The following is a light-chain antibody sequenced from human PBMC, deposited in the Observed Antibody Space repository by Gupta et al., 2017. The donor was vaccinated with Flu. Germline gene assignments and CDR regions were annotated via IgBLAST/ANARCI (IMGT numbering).Light chain of an antibody. J-gene: IGKJ2*01. CDR2: AAS. Sequence: PSSLSASVGDRVTITCRASQGISNNLAWYQQKPGEGPRLLIYAASTLQSGAPSRFSGSGSGTDFTLTISSLQPEDVATYYCQKYNSAPNTFGQGTKMDI. V-gene: IGKV1-27*01. CDR3: QKYNSAPNT. CDR1: QGISNN.